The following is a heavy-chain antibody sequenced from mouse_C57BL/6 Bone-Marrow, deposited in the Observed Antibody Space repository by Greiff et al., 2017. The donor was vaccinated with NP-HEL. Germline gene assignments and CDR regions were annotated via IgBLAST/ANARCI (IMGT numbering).Heavy chain of an antibody. CDR1: GFTFSDFY. D-gene: IGHD1-1*01. Sequence: EVMLVESGGGLVQSGRSLRLSCATSGFTFSDFYMEWVRQAPGKGLEWIAASRNKANDYTTEYSASVKGRFIVSRDTSQSILYLQMNALRAEDTAIYYCAREDYYGSSAYWGQGTSVTVSS. CDR2: SRNKANDYTT. V-gene: IGHV7-1*01. CDR3: AREDYYGSSAY. J-gene: IGHJ4*01.